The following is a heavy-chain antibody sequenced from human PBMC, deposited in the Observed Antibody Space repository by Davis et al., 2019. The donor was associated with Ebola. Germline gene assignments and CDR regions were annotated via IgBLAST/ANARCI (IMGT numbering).Heavy chain of an antibody. CDR3: ARVGNSSWYLNWFDP. CDR2: IYPSGIT. V-gene: IGHV4-30-2*01. D-gene: IGHD6-13*01. Sequence: MPSETLSLTCAVSGGSISSAAYSWTWIRQPPGKGLEWIGYIYPSGITYYNSSLESRVSISIDNSNNQFSLKLSSVTAADTAVYYCARVGNSSWYLNWFDPWGQGTLVTVSS. CDR1: GGSISSAAYS. J-gene: IGHJ5*02.